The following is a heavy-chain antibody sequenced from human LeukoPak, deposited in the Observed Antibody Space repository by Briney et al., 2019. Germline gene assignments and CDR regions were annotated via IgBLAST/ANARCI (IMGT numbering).Heavy chain of an antibody. Sequence: GGSLRLSCAASGFTFNNYGMHWVRQAPGKGLEWVAVISYDGRNIHYPDSVKSRFTISRDISTDTLWLQMDSLRTEDTAVYYCAKGPLRGTAAAIDYWGQGTLVTVSS. CDR3: AKGPLRGTAAAIDY. CDR2: ISYDGRNI. D-gene: IGHD2-2*01. CDR1: GFTFNNYG. J-gene: IGHJ4*02. V-gene: IGHV3-30*18.